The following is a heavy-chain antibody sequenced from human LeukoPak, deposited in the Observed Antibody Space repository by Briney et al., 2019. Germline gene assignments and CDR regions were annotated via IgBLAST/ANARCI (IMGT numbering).Heavy chain of an antibody. CDR3: ASSVVVPAAIQDGYYYYGMDV. CDR1: GYTFTGYY. D-gene: IGHD2-2*02. CDR2: IIPILGIA. Sequence: SVKVSCKASGYTFTGYYMHWVRQAPGQGLEWMGRIIPILGIANYAQKFQGRVTITADKSTSTAYMELSSLRSEDTAVYYCASSVVVPAAIQDGYYYYGMDVWGQGTTVTVSS. V-gene: IGHV1-69*02. J-gene: IGHJ6*02.